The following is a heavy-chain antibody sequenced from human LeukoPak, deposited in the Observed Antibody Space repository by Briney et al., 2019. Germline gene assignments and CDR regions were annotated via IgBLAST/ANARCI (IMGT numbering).Heavy chain of an antibody. CDR2: IYYSGST. D-gene: IGHD6-13*01. CDR3: ARTGRQLVNWFDP. Sequence: PSETLSLTCTVSGGSISSYYWSWIRQPPGRGLEWIGYIYYSGSTNYNPSLKSRVTISVDTSKNQFSLKLSSVTAADTAVYYCARTGRQLVNWFDPWGQGTLVTVSS. CDR1: GGSISSYY. V-gene: IGHV4-59*01. J-gene: IGHJ5*02.